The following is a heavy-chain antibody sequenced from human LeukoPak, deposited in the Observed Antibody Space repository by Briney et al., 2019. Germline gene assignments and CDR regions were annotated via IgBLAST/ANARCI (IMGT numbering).Heavy chain of an antibody. J-gene: IGHJ4*02. CDR2: IKQDGSEK. D-gene: IGHD2-15*01. Sequence: GGSLRLSYAASGFTFSNYWLSWVRQAPGRGLEWVANIKQDGSEKYYVDSVKGRFTISRDNAKNSLYLQMNSLSAEDTAVYYCARGGHSNHGVCFLWGQGTLVTVSS. V-gene: IGHV3-7*01. CDR1: GFTFSNYW. CDR3: ARGGHSNHGVCFL.